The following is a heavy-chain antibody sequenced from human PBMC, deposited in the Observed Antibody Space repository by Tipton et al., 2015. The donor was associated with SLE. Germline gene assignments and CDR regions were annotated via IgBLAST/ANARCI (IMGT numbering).Heavy chain of an antibody. CDR1: GGTFSSYA. D-gene: IGHD3-10*01. V-gene: IGHV1-69*06. CDR2: IIPIFGTA. J-gene: IGHJ5*02. CDR3: ARRDYYGSGSRGWFDP. Sequence: QSGAEVKKPGSSVKVSCKASGGTFSSYAISWVRQAPGQGLEWMGGIIPIFGTANYAQKFQGRVTITADKSTSTAYMELSSLRSEDTAVYYCARRDYYGSGSRGWFDPWGQGTLVTVSS.